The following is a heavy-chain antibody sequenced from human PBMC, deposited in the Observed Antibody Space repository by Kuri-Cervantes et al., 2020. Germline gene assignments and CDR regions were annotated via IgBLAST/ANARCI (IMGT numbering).Heavy chain of an antibody. CDR1: GFTSSGYW. D-gene: IGHD1-26*01. V-gene: IGHV3-74*03. J-gene: IGHJ3*01. CDR2: INSDGTKI. Sequence: GGSLRLSCAASGFTSSGYWMHWVRQVPGKGLMWVSHINSDGTKITYADSVKGRFTISRDNAKNTLFLQMDSLTDEDTALYYCAKDMEGEVLAGATNALDVWGRGTMVTVSS. CDR3: AKDMEGEVLAGATNALDV.